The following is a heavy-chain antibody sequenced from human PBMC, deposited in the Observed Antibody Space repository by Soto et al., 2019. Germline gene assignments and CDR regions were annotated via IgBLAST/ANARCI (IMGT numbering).Heavy chain of an antibody. Sequence: GGSLRLSCAASGFTVSSTYMSWVRQAPGKGLEWVSVIYSGGSTFYADSVRGRFSISRGNSKSTLFLQMNSLRAEDTAVYYCARERVEHDAFDVWGQGTMVTVSS. V-gene: IGHV3-66*01. CDR2: IYSGGST. CDR3: ARERVEHDAFDV. CDR1: GFTVSSTY. J-gene: IGHJ3*01. D-gene: IGHD3-3*01.